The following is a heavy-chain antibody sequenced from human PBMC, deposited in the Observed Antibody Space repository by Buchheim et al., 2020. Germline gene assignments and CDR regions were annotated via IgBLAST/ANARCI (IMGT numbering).Heavy chain of an antibody. CDR2: ISTYNGNT. CDR1: GYTFTSYG. D-gene: IGHD1-1*01. J-gene: IGHJ2*01. V-gene: IGHV1-18*01. CDR3: ARRPEVHYWYFDL. Sequence: QLVESGAEVKKPGASVKVSCKASGYTFTSYGIGWVRQAPGQGLEWMGWISTYNGNTDYAQKFKGRVTMSTDTSTSTAYMELRSLRSDDTAVYYCARRPEVHYWYFDLWGRGTL.